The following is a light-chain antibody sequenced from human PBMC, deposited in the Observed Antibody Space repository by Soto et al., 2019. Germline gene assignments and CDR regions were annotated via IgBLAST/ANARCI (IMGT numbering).Light chain of an antibody. Sequence: QSALTQPASVSGSPGQSITISCTGTSSDIGAYNFVSWYQQHPGKAPKLMLYDVNLRPSGVSNRFSGSKSGNTSSLTISGLHDEDEAYYYCTSWTTSTTMIFGGGTKVTVL. CDR2: DVN. CDR1: SSDIGAYNF. V-gene: IGLV2-14*03. J-gene: IGLJ2*01. CDR3: TSWTTSTTMI.